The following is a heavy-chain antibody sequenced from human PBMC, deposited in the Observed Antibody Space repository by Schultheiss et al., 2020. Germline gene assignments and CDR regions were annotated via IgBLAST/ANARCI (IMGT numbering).Heavy chain of an antibody. CDR1: GFTFSDYY. CDR3: ARDGGGYSYGYFSVYYYYYYGMDV. Sequence: GGSLRLSCAASGFTFSDYYMSWIRQAPGKGLEWVSYISSSGSTIYYADSVKGRFTISRDNAKNSLYLQMNSLRAEDTAVYYCARDGGGYSYGYFSVYYYYYYGMDVWGKGTTVTVSA. CDR2: ISSSGSTI. V-gene: IGHV3-11*01. D-gene: IGHD5-18*01. J-gene: IGHJ6*04.